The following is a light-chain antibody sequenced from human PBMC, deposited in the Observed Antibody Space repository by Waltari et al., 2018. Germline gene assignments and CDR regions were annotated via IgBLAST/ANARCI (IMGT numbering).Light chain of an antibody. CDR2: DVN. V-gene: IGLV2-11*01. Sequence: QSALTQPRSVSGSPGQSVTISCTGTSSDFCGYDSFSWYQQHPGKAPKLMIYDVNKRPSGVPDRLSGSKSGNTAFLTISGLQGEDEADYYCCSFAGSPPYVFGTGTKVTVL. J-gene: IGLJ1*01. CDR1: SSDFCGYDS. CDR3: CSFAGSPPYV.